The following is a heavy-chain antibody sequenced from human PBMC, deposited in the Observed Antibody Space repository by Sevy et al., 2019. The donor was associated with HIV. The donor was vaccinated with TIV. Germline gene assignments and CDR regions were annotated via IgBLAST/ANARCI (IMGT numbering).Heavy chain of an antibody. CDR3: GRDRMIFGSGPPDN. CDR2: INPNSGDT. D-gene: IGHD3-3*01. V-gene: IGHV1-2*02. J-gene: IGHJ4*02. Sequence: ASVKVSCKASGYTFTAYYMHWVRQAPGQGREWMGWINPNSGDTNYAQKFQGRVTMTSDTSISIAYMELTRVRSDDTAMYYCGRDRMIFGSGPPDNWGQGTLVTVSS. CDR1: GYTFTAYY.